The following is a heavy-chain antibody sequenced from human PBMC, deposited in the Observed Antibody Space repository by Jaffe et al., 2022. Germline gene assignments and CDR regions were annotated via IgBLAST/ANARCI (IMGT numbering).Heavy chain of an antibody. CDR2: INSDGSTT. D-gene: IGHD1-26*01. CDR3: ARADLSGNYYPFDI. Sequence: EVQLVESGGGLVQPGGSLRLSCAASGFTFSSYWMHWVRQGPGKGLVWVSRINSDGSTTTYVDSVKGRFTISRDNAKNTLYLQMNSLRVEDTAVYYCARADLSGNYYPFDIWGQGTMVTVSS. V-gene: IGHV3-74*01. J-gene: IGHJ3*02. CDR1: GFTFSSYW.